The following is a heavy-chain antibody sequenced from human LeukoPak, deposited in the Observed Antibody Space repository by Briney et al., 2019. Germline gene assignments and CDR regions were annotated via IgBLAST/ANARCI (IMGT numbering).Heavy chain of an antibody. CDR3: ARDPSLRYFDWLTFWDC. CDR1: GFTFSSYT. J-gene: IGHJ4*02. V-gene: IGHV3-21*01. D-gene: IGHD3-9*01. CDR2: ISSSSSYI. Sequence: PGRSLRLSCAASGFTFSSYTMNWVRQAPRKGLEWVSSISSSSSYIYYADSVKGRFTISRDNAKNSLYLQMNSLRAEDTAVYYCARDPSLRYFDWLTFWDCWGQGTLLTVSS.